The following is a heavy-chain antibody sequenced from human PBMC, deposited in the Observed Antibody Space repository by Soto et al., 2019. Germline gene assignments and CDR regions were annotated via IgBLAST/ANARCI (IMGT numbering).Heavy chain of an antibody. Sequence: GGSLRLSCAASGFTFSSYWMHWVRQAPGKGLVWVSRINSDGSSTSYADSVKGRFTISRDNAKNKLYLQMNSLRAEDTAVYYCARGCSSTSCYAGSFRVHYYYYMDVWGKGTTVTVSS. CDR1: GFTFSSYW. D-gene: IGHD2-2*01. V-gene: IGHV3-74*01. J-gene: IGHJ6*03. CDR3: ARGCSSTSCYAGSFRVHYYYYMDV. CDR2: INSDGSST.